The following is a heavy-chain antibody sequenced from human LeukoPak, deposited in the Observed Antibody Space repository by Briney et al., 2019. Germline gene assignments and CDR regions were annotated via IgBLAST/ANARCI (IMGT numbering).Heavy chain of an antibody. CDR2: ISSSSSYI. V-gene: IGHV3-21*01. CDR1: GFTFSSYS. CDR3: ARAHNWKYGTFDY. D-gene: IGHD1-7*01. J-gene: IGHJ4*02. Sequence: PGGSLRLSCAASGFTFSSYSMNWVRQAPGKGLEWVSSISSSSSYIYYADSVKGRFTISRDNAKNSLYLQMNSLRVEDTAVYYCARAHNWKYGTFDYWGQGTLLTVSS.